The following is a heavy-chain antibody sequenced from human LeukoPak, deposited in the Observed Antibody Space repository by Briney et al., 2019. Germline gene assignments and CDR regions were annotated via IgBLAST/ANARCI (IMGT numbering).Heavy chain of an antibody. V-gene: IGHV3-33*01. CDR3: ARDRYYYDSSGYWRAFDI. Sequence: GRSLRLSCAASGFTFSSYGMHWVRQAPGKGLEGVAVIWYDGSNKYYVDSVKGRFTISRDNSKNTLYLQMNSLRAEDTAVYYCARDRYYYDSSGYWRAFDIWGQGTMVTVSS. CDR2: IWYDGSNK. D-gene: IGHD3-22*01. CDR1: GFTFSSYG. J-gene: IGHJ3*02.